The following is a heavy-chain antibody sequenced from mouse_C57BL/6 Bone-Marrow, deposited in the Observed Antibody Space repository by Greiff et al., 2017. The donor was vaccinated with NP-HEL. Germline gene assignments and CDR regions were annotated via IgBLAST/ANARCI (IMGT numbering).Heavy chain of an antibody. D-gene: IGHD2-3*01. V-gene: IGHV2-2*01. CDR2: IWSGGCT. CDR3: ARNPPLYVGYLAY. J-gene: IGHJ3*01. Sequence: VHLVESGPGLVQPSQSLSITCTVSGFSLTSYGVHWVRQSPGKGLEWLGVIWSGGCTDYNAAFLSRLSISKDNSKRQVFFKMNSLQADDTSIYYCARNPPLYVGYLAYGGEGTLVSVYA. CDR1: GFSLTSYG.